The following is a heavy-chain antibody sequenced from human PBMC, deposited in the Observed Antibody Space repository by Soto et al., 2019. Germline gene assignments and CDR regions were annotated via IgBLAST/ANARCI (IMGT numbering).Heavy chain of an antibody. D-gene: IGHD5-18*01. CDR1: GFTVSSNY. CDR3: ARDHYSYGYYYYYGMDV. Sequence: LRLSCAASGFTVSSNYMSWVRQAPGKGLEWVSVIYSGGSTYYADSVKGRFTISRDNSKNTLYLQMNSLRAEDTAVYYCARDHYSYGYYYYYGMDVWGQGTTVTVSS. J-gene: IGHJ6*02. CDR2: IYSGGST. V-gene: IGHV3-53*01.